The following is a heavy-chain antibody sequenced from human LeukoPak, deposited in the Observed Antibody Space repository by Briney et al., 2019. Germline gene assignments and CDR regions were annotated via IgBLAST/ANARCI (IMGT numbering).Heavy chain of an antibody. D-gene: IGHD3-10*01. CDR3: ARDTIWFGELEY. CDR1: GFTFNSYW. Sequence: GGSLRLSCAASGFTFNSYWMHWVRQAPGKGLVWVSRINTDGSSTTYADSVKGRFTISRDNAKNTLYLQMNSLRAEDTAVYYCARDTIWFGELEYWGQGTLVTVSS. J-gene: IGHJ4*02. V-gene: IGHV3-74*01. CDR2: INTDGSST.